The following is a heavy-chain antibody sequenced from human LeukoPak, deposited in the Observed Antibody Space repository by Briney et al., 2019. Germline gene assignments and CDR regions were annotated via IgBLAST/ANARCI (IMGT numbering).Heavy chain of an antibody. V-gene: IGHV3-30*02. CDR2: IRYDGTSK. CDR3: AKYRARFYYFDY. Sequence: GGSLRLSCAASGFTFSSSGMHWVRQAPGKGLEWVAFIRYDGTSKYYADSVKGRFTISRDNSKNTLYLQMNSLRAEDTAVYYCAKYRARFYYFDYRGQGTLVTVSS. CDR1: GFTFSSSG. J-gene: IGHJ4*02. D-gene: IGHD6-6*01.